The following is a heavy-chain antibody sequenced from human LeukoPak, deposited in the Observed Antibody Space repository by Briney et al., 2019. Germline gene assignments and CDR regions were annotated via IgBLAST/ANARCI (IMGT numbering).Heavy chain of an antibody. V-gene: IGHV3-7*01. CDR3: ARDGIDGYIDY. J-gene: IGHJ4*02. D-gene: IGHD5-24*01. CDR2: IKVDGSRE. CDR1: GFTFSSYW. Sequence: GGSLRLSCAASGFTFSSYWMSWVRQAPGKGLEWVANIKVDGSREYCVDSVKGRFTISRDNAKNSLYLQMNSLRAEDTAVYYCARDGIDGYIDYWGQGTRVTVSS.